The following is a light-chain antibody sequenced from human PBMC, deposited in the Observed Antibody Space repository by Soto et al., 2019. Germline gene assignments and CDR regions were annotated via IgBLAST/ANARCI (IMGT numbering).Light chain of an antibody. J-gene: IGKJ2*01. CDR3: QQYNSWPPRYT. V-gene: IGKV3-15*01. CDR2: DSS. Sequence: DIVLTQSPATLSVSPGESATLSCRASQSVSRALAWYQHVPGQAPRLLIYDSSTRATGVPARFSGSGFGTRFTLTISSLQSEDFAVYYCQQYNSWPPRYTFGQGTKLQI. CDR1: QSVSRA.